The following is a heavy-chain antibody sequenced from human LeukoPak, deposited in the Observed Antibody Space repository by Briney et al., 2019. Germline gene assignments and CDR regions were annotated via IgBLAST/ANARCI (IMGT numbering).Heavy chain of an antibody. CDR2: INHSGST. V-gene: IGHV4-30-2*01. J-gene: IGHJ5*02. D-gene: IGHD3-10*01. CDR1: GGSISSGGYS. Sequence: SETLSLTCAVSGGSISSGGYSWSWIRQPPGKGLEWIGEINHSGSTNYNPSLKGRVTISVDTSKNQFSLKLSSVTAADTAVYYCARMGSGSYSPNWFDPWGQGTLVTVSS. CDR3: ARMGSGSYSPNWFDP.